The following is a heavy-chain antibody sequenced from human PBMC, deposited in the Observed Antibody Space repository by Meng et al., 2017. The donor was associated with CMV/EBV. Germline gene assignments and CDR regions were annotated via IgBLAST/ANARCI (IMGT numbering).Heavy chain of an antibody. CDR2: ISSSSSYI. CDR3: ARDSGQEDYAGGVGMDV. J-gene: IGHJ6*02. CDR1: GFTFSSYS. V-gene: IGHV3-21*01. D-gene: IGHD4-17*01. Sequence: GESLKISCAASGFTFSSYSMIWVRQAPGKGLEWVSSISSSSSYIYYADSVKGRFTISRDNAKNSLYLQMNSLRAEDTAVYYCARDSGQEDYAGGVGMDVWGQGTTVTVSS.